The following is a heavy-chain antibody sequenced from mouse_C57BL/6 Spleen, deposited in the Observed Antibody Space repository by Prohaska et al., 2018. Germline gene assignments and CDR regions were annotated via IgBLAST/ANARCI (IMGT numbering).Heavy chain of an antibody. V-gene: IGHV1-26*01. CDR1: GYTFTDYY. CDR2: INPNNGGT. J-gene: IGHJ2*01. CDR3: ARPDGSYDY. Sequence: EVQLQQSGPELVKPGASVKISCKASGYTFTDYYMNWVKQRHGKSIEWIGDINPNNGGTSYNQKFKCKATLTVDKSSSTAYMELRSLTSEDSAVYYCARPDGSYDYWGQGTTLTVSS. D-gene: IGHD2-3*01.